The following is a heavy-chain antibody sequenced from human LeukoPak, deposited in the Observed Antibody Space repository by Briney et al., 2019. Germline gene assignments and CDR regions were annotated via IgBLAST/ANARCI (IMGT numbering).Heavy chain of an antibody. D-gene: IGHD1-14*01. CDR3: ARDLNGQKVAEPEYYFDY. CDR2: ISYDGSNK. CDR1: GGTFSSYA. Sequence: SCKASGGTFSSYAISWVRQAPGKGLEWVAVISYDGSNKYYADSVKGRFTISRDNSKNTLYLQMNSLRAEDTAVYYCARDLNGQKVAEPEYYFDYWGQGTLVTVSS. J-gene: IGHJ4*02. V-gene: IGHV3-30-3*01.